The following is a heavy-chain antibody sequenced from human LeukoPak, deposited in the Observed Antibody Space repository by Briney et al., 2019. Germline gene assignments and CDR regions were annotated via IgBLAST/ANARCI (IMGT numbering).Heavy chain of an antibody. J-gene: IGHJ5*02. D-gene: IGHD6-13*01. CDR3: ARARSLYSSSWFDP. CDR2: INHSGST. Sequence: SETLSLTCAVYGGSFSGYYWSWIRQPPGKGLEWIGEINHSGSTNYNPSLKSRVTISVDTSKNQFSLKLSSVTAADTAVYYCARARSLYSSSWFDPWGQGTLVTVSS. CDR1: GGSFSGYY. V-gene: IGHV4-34*01.